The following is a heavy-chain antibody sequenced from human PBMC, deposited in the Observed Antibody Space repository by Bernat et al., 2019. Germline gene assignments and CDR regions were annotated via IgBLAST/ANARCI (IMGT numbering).Heavy chain of an antibody. J-gene: IGHJ4*02. CDR2: MSSDGSNK. CDR1: GFTFSSYA. CDR3: ARGGITVSGTDMIDY. Sequence: QVQLVESGGGVVQPGRSLRLSCAASGFTFSSYAMHWVRQAPGKGLEWVAVMSSDGSNKYYADSVKGRFTISRDNSKNTVYLQMNSLRAGETAVYYCARGGITVSGTDMIDYWGQGTLVTVSS. V-gene: IGHV3-30-3*01. D-gene: IGHD6-19*01.